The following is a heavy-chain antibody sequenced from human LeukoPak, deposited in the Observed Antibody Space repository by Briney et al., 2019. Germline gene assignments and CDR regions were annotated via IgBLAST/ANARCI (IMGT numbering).Heavy chain of an antibody. CDR1: GGSFSGYY. CDR3: ARSRWGGY. V-gene: IGHV4-34*01. Sequence: SGTLSLTCAVYGGSFSGYYWSWIRQPPGKGLEWIGEINHSGSTNYNPSLKSRVTISVDTSKNQFSLKLSSVTAADTAVYYCARSRWGGYWGQGTLVTVSS. D-gene: IGHD3-16*01. J-gene: IGHJ4*02. CDR2: INHSGST.